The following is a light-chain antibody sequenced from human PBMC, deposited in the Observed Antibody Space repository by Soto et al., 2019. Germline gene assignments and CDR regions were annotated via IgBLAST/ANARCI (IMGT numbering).Light chain of an antibody. V-gene: IGKV1-5*01. Sequence: DTQLTQSPSTLSASVGDTVTITCRANQSINNWVAWNQLKPGKIPRLLISDASTLQNGVPSRFSGSGSGTEFTLIISSLQPDYYATYYCQKYNAFPWTFGQGTKVEVK. CDR3: QKYNAFPWT. CDR2: DAS. CDR1: QSINNW. J-gene: IGKJ1*01.